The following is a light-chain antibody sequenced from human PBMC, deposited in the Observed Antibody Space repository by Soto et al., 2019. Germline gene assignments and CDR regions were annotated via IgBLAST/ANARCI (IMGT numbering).Light chain of an antibody. Sequence: DIQMTQSPSSLSASVGDRVTITCRASQSISSYLNWYQQKRGKAPTPPLYAASSLQSGVPSRFSGSGSGTDFTLTISSLQPEDFATYYCQQSYSTPLTFGGGTKVDIK. CDR3: QQSYSTPLT. CDR2: AAS. J-gene: IGKJ4*02. V-gene: IGKV1-39*01. CDR1: QSISSY.